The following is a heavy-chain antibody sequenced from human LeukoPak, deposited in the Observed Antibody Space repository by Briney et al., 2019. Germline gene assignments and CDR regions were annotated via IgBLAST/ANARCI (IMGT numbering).Heavy chain of an antibody. V-gene: IGHV1-2*02. CDR1: GYTFTGYY. Sequence: ASVKVSCKASGYTFTGYYLHWVRQAPGQGLEWMGWINPDSGDTNSAQKFQGRVTMTRDTSISTAYMEMRRLSSDDTAVYYCTKGAGEGWDSNDYWGQGTLVTVSS. J-gene: IGHJ4*02. D-gene: IGHD4-11*01. CDR2: INPDSGDT. CDR3: TKGAGEGWDSNDY.